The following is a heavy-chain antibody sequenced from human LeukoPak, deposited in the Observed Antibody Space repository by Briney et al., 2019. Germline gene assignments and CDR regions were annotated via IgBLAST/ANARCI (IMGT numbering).Heavy chain of an antibody. D-gene: IGHD3-22*01. CDR3: ARENPSGYYNRPIDY. CDR2: IYYSGSI. J-gene: IGHJ4*02. V-gene: IGHV4-59*01. Sequence: PSETLSLICTVSGASISSYYWSWIRQPPGKGLERIGDIYYSGSIKYNPSLKGRVTMSVDTSKNQFSLKLSSVTAADTAIYYCARENPSGYYNRPIDYWGQGTLVTVSS. CDR1: GASISSYY.